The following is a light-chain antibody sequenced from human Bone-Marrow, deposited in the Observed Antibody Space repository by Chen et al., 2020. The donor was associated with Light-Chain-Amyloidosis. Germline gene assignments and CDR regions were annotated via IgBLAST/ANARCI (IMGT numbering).Light chain of an antibody. CDR1: DLPTKE. Sequence: SYELTQPPSVSVSPGQTARITCSGDDLPTKEAFWYQQKPGQAPVLVIQRDTERSAEIPERFSGSSSETTATLTIHGVRAEDEADYHCLSADGSGTYKVICGGGTKVTV. CDR3: LSADGSGTYKVI. J-gene: IGLJ2*01. CDR2: RDT. V-gene: IGLV3-25*03.